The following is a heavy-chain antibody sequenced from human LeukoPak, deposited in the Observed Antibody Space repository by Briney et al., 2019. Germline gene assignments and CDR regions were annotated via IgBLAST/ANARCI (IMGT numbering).Heavy chain of an antibody. D-gene: IGHD3-10*01. CDR1: GISFRNYA. J-gene: IGHJ4*02. CDR2: LRGNDET. Sequence: GGSLRLSCAASGISFRNYAMSWVRQAPARGPEWVSSLRGNDETFYADSVKSRFTLSRDDSRNTVYLHLNNLRVEDTAIYHCARASWVSDPDAVRWGQGTQVTVSS. V-gene: IGHV3-23*01. CDR3: ARASWVSDPDAVR.